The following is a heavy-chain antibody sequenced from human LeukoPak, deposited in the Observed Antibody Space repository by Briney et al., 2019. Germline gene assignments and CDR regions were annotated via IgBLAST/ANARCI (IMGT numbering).Heavy chain of an antibody. CDR2: IIPIFGTA. D-gene: IGHD3-3*02. Sequence: ASVKVSCKASGGTFSSYAISWVRQAPGQGLEWMGGIIPIFGTANYAQKFQGRVTITADESTSTAYMELSSLRSEDTAVYYCAMDPLPIFRYGMDVWGQGTTVTVSS. CDR3: AMDPLPIFRYGMDV. CDR1: GGTFSSYA. V-gene: IGHV1-69*13. J-gene: IGHJ6*02.